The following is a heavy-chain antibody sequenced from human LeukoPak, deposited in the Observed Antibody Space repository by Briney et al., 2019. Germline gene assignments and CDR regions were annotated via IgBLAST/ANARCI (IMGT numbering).Heavy chain of an antibody. J-gene: IGHJ3*02. Sequence: KSSETLSLTCTVSGGSISSSSYYWGWIRQPPGKGLEWIGSIYYSGSTYYNPSLKSRVTISVDTSKNQFSLKLSSVTAADTAVYYCARDPIDSSGYYDAFDIWGQGTMVTVSS. CDR2: IYYSGST. D-gene: IGHD3-22*01. CDR3: ARDPIDSSGYYDAFDI. CDR1: GGSISSSSYY. V-gene: IGHV4-39*07.